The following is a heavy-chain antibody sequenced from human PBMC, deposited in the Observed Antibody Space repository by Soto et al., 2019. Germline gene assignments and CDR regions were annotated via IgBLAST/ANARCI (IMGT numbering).Heavy chain of an antibody. D-gene: IGHD5-12*01. CDR2: INAGNGNT. V-gene: IGHV1-3*01. Sequence: ASVKVSCKASGYTFITYAIYWVRQAPGQRLEWMGWINAGNGNTKYSQKFQGRVTITRDTSARTAYMELRSLQSEDTAVYYCATYDYGRNSGYYFGMDVWGQGTTVTVSS. CDR1: GYTFITYA. CDR3: ATYDYGRNSGYYFGMDV. J-gene: IGHJ6*02.